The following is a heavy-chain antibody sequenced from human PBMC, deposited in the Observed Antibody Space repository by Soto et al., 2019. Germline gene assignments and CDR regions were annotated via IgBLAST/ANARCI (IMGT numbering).Heavy chain of an antibody. D-gene: IGHD1-1*01. CDR1: GDSITNSDW. V-gene: IGHV4-4*02. Sequence: QVQLQESGPGLVKPSGTLSLTCAVSGDSITNSDWWSWVRQAPGKGLEWIGEIYHSGATTYNPSLKSRVTISVDSSNNHFSLKLTSVTAAVTAVYFCARDLGTGTDYCGQGTLVTVAS. CDR3: ARDLGTGTDY. CDR2: IYHSGAT. J-gene: IGHJ4*02.